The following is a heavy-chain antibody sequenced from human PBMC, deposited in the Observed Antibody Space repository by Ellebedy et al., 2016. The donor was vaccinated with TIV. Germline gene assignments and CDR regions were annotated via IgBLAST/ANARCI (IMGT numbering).Heavy chain of an antibody. D-gene: IGHD3-16*01. CDR1: GISLRSYA. J-gene: IGHJ4*02. V-gene: IGHV3-30-3*01. CDR3: VTWGQSYGR. CDR2: VSYDGSNR. Sequence: GESLKISCAASGISLRSYAMSWVRQAPGKGLEWVAVVSYDGSNRYSTDSVKGRFTVSRDNSKNTLYLQMSSPRPDDTAVYYCVTWGQSYGRWGQGSLVTISS.